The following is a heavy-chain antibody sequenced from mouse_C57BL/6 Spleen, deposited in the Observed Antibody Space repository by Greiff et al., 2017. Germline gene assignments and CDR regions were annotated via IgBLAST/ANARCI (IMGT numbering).Heavy chain of an antibody. Sequence: VQLQQPGTELVKPGASVKLSCTASGYTFTSYWMHWVKQRPGQGLEWIGNINPSNGGTNYNEKFQSKATLTVDKSSSTAYMQLSSLTSEDSAVYYCARGGGNSYYFDYWGQGTTLTVSS. D-gene: IGHD2-1*01. CDR2: INPSNGGT. CDR3: ARGGGNSYYFDY. CDR1: GYTFTSYW. V-gene: IGHV1-53*01. J-gene: IGHJ2*01.